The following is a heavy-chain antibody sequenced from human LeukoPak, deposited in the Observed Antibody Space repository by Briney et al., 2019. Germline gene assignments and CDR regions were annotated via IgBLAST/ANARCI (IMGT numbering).Heavy chain of an antibody. CDR3: ARDWGTLNNPAFDI. CDR2: ISYDGSNK. V-gene: IGHV3-30-3*01. CDR1: GFTFSSYA. J-gene: IGHJ3*02. Sequence: GRSLRLSCAASGFTFSSYAMHWVRQAPGKGLEWVAVISYDGSNKYYADSVKGRFTISRDNSKNTLYLQMNSLRAEDTAVYYCARDWGTLNNPAFDIWGQGTMVTVSS. D-gene: IGHD3-16*01.